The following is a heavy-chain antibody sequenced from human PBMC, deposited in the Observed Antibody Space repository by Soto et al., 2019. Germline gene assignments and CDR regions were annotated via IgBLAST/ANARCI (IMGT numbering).Heavy chain of an antibody. CDR1: GLPVSDRY. CDR3: ARDPYYYDSGSSPL. J-gene: IGHJ4*02. Sequence: GGSLRLSCAVSGLPVSDRYMSWVRQTPGRRLEWVSVFHDGTIYYADSVKGRFTVSRDNSKNTMYLQMNSLRVEDTAVYYCARDPYYYDSGSSPLWGQGTLVTVSS. CDR2: FHDGTI. V-gene: IGHV3-66*01. D-gene: IGHD3-22*01.